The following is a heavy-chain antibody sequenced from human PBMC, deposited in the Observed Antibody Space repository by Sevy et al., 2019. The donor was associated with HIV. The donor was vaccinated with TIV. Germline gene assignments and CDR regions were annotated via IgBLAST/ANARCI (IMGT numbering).Heavy chain of an antibody. Sequence: ASVKVSCKVSGYTLTQFSMHWVRQAPGKGLEWMATFDPEDDETIYAQRLQGRVTMTEDTCTDTSYMELSSLRSDDTAVYYWAVTKDDYDSSGYPFDYWGQGSLVTVSS. V-gene: IGHV1-24*01. J-gene: IGHJ4*02. CDR2: FDPEDDET. CDR3: AVTKDDYDSSGYPFDY. CDR1: GYTLTQFS. D-gene: IGHD3-22*01.